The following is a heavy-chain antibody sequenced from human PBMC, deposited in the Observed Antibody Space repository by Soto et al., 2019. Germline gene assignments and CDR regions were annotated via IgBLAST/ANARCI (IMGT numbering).Heavy chain of an antibody. J-gene: IGHJ6*02. CDR2: VSPPFRTS. Sequence: QVQLVQSGAEVKKPGSSVKVSCKTSGVSFNNNGIGWVRQAPGHGLEWMGGVSPPFRTSNYARKFQGRISITADASTGTVHMELSSLTSEDTAQYYCARVLSYGSGSYSPYGMDVWGQGTTVTVSS. CDR3: ARVLSYGSGSYSPYGMDV. D-gene: IGHD3-10*01. V-gene: IGHV1-69*01. CDR1: GVSFNNNG.